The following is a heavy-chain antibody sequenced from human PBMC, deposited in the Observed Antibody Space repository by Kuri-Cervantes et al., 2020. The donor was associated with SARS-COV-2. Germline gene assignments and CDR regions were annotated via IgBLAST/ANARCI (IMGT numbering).Heavy chain of an antibody. D-gene: IGHD3-10*01. CDR1: GFTFSSYS. V-gene: IGHV3-48*04. J-gene: IGHJ4*02. CDR2: ISSSSTI. Sequence: GESLKISCAASGFTFSSYSMNWARQAPGKGLEWVSYISSSSTIYYADSVKGRFTISRDNAKNTLSLQMNSLRAEDTAMYYCVRDNNYYGSGSSLFDSWGQGTLVTVSS. CDR3: VRDNNYYGSGSSLFDS.